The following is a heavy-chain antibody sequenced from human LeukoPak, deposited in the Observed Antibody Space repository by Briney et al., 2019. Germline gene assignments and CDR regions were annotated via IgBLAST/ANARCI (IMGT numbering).Heavy chain of an antibody. J-gene: IGHJ4*02. CDR3: VWEPYARLDY. CDR1: GFTFTNYA. Sequence: GGSLRLSCAVSGFTFTNYAMSWVRQAPGKGLEWFSAVSSSGYSTYYADSVKGRFTLSRDNSKNTLYLQMNSLRAEDTAVYYCVWEPYARLDYWGQGTLVTVSS. D-gene: IGHD1-26*01. V-gene: IGHV3-23*01. CDR2: VSSSGYST.